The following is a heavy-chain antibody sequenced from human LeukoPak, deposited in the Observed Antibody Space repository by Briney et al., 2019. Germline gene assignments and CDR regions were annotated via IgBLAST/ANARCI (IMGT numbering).Heavy chain of an antibody. V-gene: IGHV4-59*01. J-gene: IGHJ4*02. D-gene: IGHD1-1*01. CDR2: IYYSGST. CDR3: ARSDGYFLTLYYFDY. Sequence: PSETLSLTCTVSGGSISGYYWSWIRQPPGKGLEWIGYIYYSGSTNYNPSLKSRVTISVDTSKNQFSLKLSSVTAADTAVYYCARSDGYFLTLYYFDYWGQGTLVTVSS. CDR1: GGSISGYY.